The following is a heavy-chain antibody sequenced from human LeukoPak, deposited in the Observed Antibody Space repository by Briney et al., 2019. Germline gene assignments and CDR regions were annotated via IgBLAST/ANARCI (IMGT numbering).Heavy chain of an antibody. V-gene: IGHV3-48*03. D-gene: IGHD3-16*01. Sequence: AGGSLRLSCAASGFTFSSYEMNWVRQAPGKGLEWVSYISSSGSTIYYADSVKGRFTISRDNAKNSLYLQMNSLRAEDTAVYYCARCPPVTFYYYYMDVWGKGTTVTISS. CDR2: ISSSGSTI. J-gene: IGHJ6*03. CDR1: GFTFSSYE. CDR3: ARCPPVTFYYYYMDV.